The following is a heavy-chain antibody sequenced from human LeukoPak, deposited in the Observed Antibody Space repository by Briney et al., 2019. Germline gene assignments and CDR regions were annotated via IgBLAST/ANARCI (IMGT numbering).Heavy chain of an antibody. CDR1: GGSISSYY. J-gene: IGHJ6*02. Sequence: SETLSLTCTVSGGSISSYYWSWIRQPPGKGLEWIGYIYYRGSTNYNPSLKSRVTISVDTSKNQFSLKLSSVTAADTAVYYCARVRNYYDSSGYYYYHYGMDVWGQGTTVTVSS. CDR3: ARVRNYYDSSGYYYYHYGMDV. CDR2: IYYRGST. D-gene: IGHD3-22*01. V-gene: IGHV4-59*01.